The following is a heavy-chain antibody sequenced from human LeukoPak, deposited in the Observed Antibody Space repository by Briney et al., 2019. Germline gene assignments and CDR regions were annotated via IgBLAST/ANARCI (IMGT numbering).Heavy chain of an antibody. V-gene: IGHV4-59*01. J-gene: IGHJ5*02. CDR1: GGSISSYY. Sequence: PSETLSLTCTVSGGSISSYYWSWIRQPPGKGLEWIGYIYYSGSTNYNPSLKSRVTISVDTSKNQFSLKLSSVTAADTAVYYCATDILTGYYSSKKRSPQRNNWFDPWGQGTLVTVSS. CDR3: ATDILTGYYSSKKRSPQRNNWFDP. CDR2: IYYSGST. D-gene: IGHD3-9*01.